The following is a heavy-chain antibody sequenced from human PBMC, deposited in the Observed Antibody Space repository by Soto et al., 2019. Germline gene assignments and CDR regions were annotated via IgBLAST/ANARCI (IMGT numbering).Heavy chain of an antibody. V-gene: IGHV4-31*03. J-gene: IGHJ5*02. D-gene: IGHD6-25*01. CDR2: IYYSGST. CDR1: GGSVSSGSYY. Sequence: PSETLSLTCTVSGGSVSSGSYYWSWIRQHPGKGLEWIGYIYYSGSTYYNPSLKSRVTISVDTSKNQFSLKLSSVTAADTAVYYCARITRFAATRWFDPWGQGTLVTVSS. CDR3: ARITRFAATRWFDP.